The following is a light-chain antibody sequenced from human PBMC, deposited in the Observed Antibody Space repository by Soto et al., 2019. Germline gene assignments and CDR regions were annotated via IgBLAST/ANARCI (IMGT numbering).Light chain of an antibody. CDR1: SSDVGAYNY. Sequence: QSAQTQPASVSWSPGHSITIACTGTSSDVGAYNYVSWYQHHPGKVPKLLIYEVTNRPSGVSDRFSGSKSGNTASLTISGLQAEDEADYYCSSKRDSSTLFVFGTGTKVTVL. CDR3: SSKRDSSTLFV. CDR2: EVT. V-gene: IGLV2-14*01. J-gene: IGLJ1*01.